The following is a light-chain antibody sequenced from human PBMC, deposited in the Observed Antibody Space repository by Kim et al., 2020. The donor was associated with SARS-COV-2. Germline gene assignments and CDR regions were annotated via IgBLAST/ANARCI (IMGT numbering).Light chain of an antibody. CDR3: QQYRYYSYT. CDR2: MTS. Sequence: DIQMTQSPSTLSANVGDRVIITCRASQSLDDWLAWYRHKPGKAPKLLIYMTSNLESGVPSRFSGSGFGTEFTLTISSLQPDDFATYYCQQYRYYSYTFGPGTKVDIK. CDR1: QSLDDW. J-gene: IGKJ3*01. V-gene: IGKV1-5*03.